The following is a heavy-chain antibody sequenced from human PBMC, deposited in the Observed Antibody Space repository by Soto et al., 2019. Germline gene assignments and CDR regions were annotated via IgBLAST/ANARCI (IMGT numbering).Heavy chain of an antibody. V-gene: IGHV3-21*01. CDR2: ISSSSSYI. CDR1: GHTFSSYS. J-gene: IGHJ4*02. Sequence: GGSLTLSCAASGHTFSSYSMHWVRQAPDKGRVWVSSISSSSSYIYYADSVKGRFTISRDNAKNSLYLQMNSLRAEDTAVYYCARILPGGYSYGYYDYWGQGTLVTV. D-gene: IGHD5-18*01. CDR3: ARILPGGYSYGYYDY.